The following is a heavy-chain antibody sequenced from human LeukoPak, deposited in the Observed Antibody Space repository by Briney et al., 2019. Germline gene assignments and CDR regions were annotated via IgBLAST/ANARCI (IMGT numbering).Heavy chain of an antibody. CDR3: ERGSRSPYAISRLGY. D-gene: IGHD2-8*01. Sequence: SETLSLICAVYGGSFSGYYWRWLRQPPGKGLEWIGENNHSGRTSYNQYLKSRVTISVDTCKNQFSLKLSSVTGADTAVYYCERGSRSPYAISRLGYWGQGTLVTVSS. CDR2: NNHSGRT. J-gene: IGHJ4*02. V-gene: IGHV4-34*01. CDR1: GGSFSGYY.